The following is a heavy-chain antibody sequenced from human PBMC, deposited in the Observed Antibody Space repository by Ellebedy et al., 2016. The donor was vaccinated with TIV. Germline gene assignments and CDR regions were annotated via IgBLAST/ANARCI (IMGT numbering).Heavy chain of an antibody. CDR3: ASRPNGDYHFLDY. J-gene: IGHJ4*02. V-gene: IGHV3-23*01. D-gene: IGHD4-17*01. CDR1: GFTFSSYA. Sequence: GESLKISCAASGFTFSSYAMSWVRQAPGKGLEWVSGISASGSSIVYADSVKGRFTFSRDNSKNTLYLQMNSLRVEDTAVYYCASRPNGDYHFLDYWGQGTLVTVSS. CDR2: ISASGSSI.